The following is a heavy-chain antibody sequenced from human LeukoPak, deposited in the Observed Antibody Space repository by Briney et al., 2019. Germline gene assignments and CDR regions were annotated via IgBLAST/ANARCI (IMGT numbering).Heavy chain of an antibody. CDR2: IYYSGST. Sequence: SETLSLTCTVSGGSISSYYWSWIRQPPGKGLEWIGYIYYSGSTNYNPSLKSRVTISVDTSKNQFSLKLSSVTAADTAVYYCARRVAAGVFDYWGQGTLVTVSS. CDR1: GGSISSYY. J-gene: IGHJ4*02. CDR3: ARRVAAGVFDY. D-gene: IGHD6-13*01. V-gene: IGHV4-59*08.